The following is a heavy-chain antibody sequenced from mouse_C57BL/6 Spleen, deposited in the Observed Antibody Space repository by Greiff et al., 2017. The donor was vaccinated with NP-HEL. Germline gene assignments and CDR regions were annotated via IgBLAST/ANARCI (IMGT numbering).Heavy chain of an antibody. J-gene: IGHJ1*03. D-gene: IGHD1-1*01. CDR1: GFTFSSYA. CDR3: ARVLITTVVAHWYFDV. CDR2: ISDGGSYT. Sequence: DVKLVESGGGLVKPGGSLKLSCAASGFTFSSYAMSWVRQTPEKRLEWVATISDGGSYTYYPDNVKGRFTISRDNAKNNLYLQMSHLKSEDTAMYYCARVLITTVVAHWYFDVWGTGTTVTVSS. V-gene: IGHV5-4*03.